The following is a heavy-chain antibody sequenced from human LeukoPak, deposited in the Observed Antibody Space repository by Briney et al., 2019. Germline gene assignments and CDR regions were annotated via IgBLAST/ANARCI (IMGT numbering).Heavy chain of an antibody. CDR2: IRYDGSNK. D-gene: IGHD3-22*01. CDR1: GFTFSRYS. CDR3: SKKWSGDYDSSGINDAFDI. V-gene: IGHV3-30*02. Sequence: GGSLRLSCVASGFTFSRYSMNWVRQAPGKGLEGVAFIRYDGSNKHYADSVKGRFTISRDNSKNTLYLQMNSLRAEDTAVYYCSKKWSGDYDSSGINDAFDIWGQGTMVTVSS. J-gene: IGHJ3*02.